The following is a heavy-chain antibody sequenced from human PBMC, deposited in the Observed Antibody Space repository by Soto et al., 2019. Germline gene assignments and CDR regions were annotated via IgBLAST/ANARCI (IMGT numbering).Heavy chain of an antibody. CDR3: ARAPYASGPTYVAS. D-gene: IGHD3-10*01. V-gene: IGHV4-59*02. CDR2: IYYSGNS. J-gene: IGHJ4*02. CDR1: GDSVISSY. Sequence: SETLSLTCTVSGDSVISSYTYWIRHPPGKGLEWMGYIYYSGNSNYNPSLKSRVTMSVDTTKNQVSLKLSSATAADTAIYYCARAPYASGPTYVASLGQGALVTVS.